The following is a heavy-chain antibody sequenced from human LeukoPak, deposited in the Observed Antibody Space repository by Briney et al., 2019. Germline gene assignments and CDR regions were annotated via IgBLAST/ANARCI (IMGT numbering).Heavy chain of an antibody. V-gene: IGHV1-8*01. CDR3: ARGLRKTEYAFDI. Sequence: ASVTVSFKASGYTFTSYDINWVRQATGQGLEWMGWMNPNSGNTGYAQKFQGRVTMTRNTSISTAYMELSSLRSEDTAVYYCARGLRKTEYAFDIWGQGTMVTVSS. CDR2: MNPNSGNT. J-gene: IGHJ3*02. CDR1: GYTFTSYD.